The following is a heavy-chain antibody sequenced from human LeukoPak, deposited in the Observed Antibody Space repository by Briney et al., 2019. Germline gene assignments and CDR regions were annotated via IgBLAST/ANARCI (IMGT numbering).Heavy chain of an antibody. J-gene: IGHJ5*02. CDR1: GYTFTSHG. Sequence: ASVTVSCKTSGYTFTSHGINWVRQAPGQGLEWMGWIIAYNGNTNYAQKLQGRVTMTTDTSTSTAYMELRSLRSDDTAVYYCARDSGYGDYVGNPWGQGTLVTVSS. CDR2: IIAYNGNT. CDR3: ARDSGYGDYVGNP. V-gene: IGHV1-18*01. D-gene: IGHD4-17*01.